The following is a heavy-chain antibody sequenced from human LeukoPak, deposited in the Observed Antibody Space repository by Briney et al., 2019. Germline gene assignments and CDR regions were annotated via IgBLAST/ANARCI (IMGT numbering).Heavy chain of an antibody. Sequence: SETLSLTCTVSGGSISSYYWSWIRQPAGKGLEWIGRIYTSGSTNYNPSLKSRVTMSVDTSKNQFSLKLSSVTAADTAVYYCAREKAVADYYYYYMDVWGKGTTVTVSS. D-gene: IGHD6-19*01. J-gene: IGHJ6*03. V-gene: IGHV4-4*07. CDR2: IYTSGST. CDR3: AREKAVADYYYYYMDV. CDR1: GGSISSYY.